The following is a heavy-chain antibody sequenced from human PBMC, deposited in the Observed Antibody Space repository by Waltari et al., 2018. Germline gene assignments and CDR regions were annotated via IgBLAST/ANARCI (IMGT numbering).Heavy chain of an antibody. V-gene: IGHV4-39*07. CDR1: GGSISSSSYY. CDR2: IYYSGSN. CDR3: ASGSSFDI. Sequence: QLQLQESGPGLVKPSETLSLTCTVSGGSISSSSYYWGWIRQPPGKVLEWIGSIYYSGSNYDNPSLKSRVTISVDTSKNQCSLKLSSVTAADTAVYYCASGSSFDIWGQGTMVTVSS. J-gene: IGHJ3*02.